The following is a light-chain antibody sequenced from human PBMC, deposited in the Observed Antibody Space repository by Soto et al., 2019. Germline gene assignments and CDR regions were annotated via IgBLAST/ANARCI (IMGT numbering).Light chain of an antibody. J-gene: IGKJ1*01. V-gene: IGKV1-6*01. CDR2: ATS. CDR3: IQDFISPLT. CDR1: QCIRGD. Sequence: AIEMTQSPSSLSSSLGDIFTITCRASQCIRGDLGWYQQKPGKAPKLLISATSTLQSGVPSRFSGRGSGTNFTLTISSLQPEDFATYYCIQDFISPLTVGQGTKVDIK.